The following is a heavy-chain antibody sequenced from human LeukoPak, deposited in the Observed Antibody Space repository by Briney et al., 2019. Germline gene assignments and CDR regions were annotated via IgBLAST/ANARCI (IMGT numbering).Heavy chain of an antibody. CDR1: GYTFTGYY. J-gene: IGHJ4*02. Sequence: GASVKVSCKASGYTFTGYYMHWVRQAPGQGLEGMGWINPNSGGTNYAQKFQGRVTMTRDTSISTAYMELSRLRSDDTAVYYCALIPYCTTATCYYFDFWGQGTLVTVSS. CDR2: INPNSGGT. D-gene: IGHD2-2*01. CDR3: ALIPYCTTATCYYFDF. V-gene: IGHV1-2*02.